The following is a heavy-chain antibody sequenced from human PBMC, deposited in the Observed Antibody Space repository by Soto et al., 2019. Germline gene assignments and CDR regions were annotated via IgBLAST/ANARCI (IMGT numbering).Heavy chain of an antibody. CDR2: IIPILGIA. CDR3: ARDYYASSGYSLDYYYGMDV. V-gene: IGHV1-69*08. CDR1: GGTFSSYT. J-gene: IGHJ6*02. Sequence: QVQLVQSGAEVKKPGSSVKVSCKASGGTFSSYTISWVRQAPGQGLEWMGRIIPILGIANYAQKFQGRVTMNADKSTSTAYMELSSLRSEDTAVYYCARDYYASSGYSLDYYYGMDVWGQGTTVTVSS. D-gene: IGHD3-22*01.